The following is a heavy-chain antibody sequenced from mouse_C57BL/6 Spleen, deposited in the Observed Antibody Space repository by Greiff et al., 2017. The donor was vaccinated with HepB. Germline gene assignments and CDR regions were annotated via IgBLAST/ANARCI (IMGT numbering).Heavy chain of an antibody. D-gene: IGHD2-4*01. J-gene: IGHJ4*01. CDR1: GYTFTSYG. CDR2: IYPRSGNT. Sequence: QVQLQQSGAELARPGASVKLSCKASGYTFTSYGISWVKQRTGQGLEWIGEIYPRSGNTYYNEKFKGKATLTADKSSSTAYMELRSLTSEDSAVYFCALYEYNEEDYYAIDYWGQGTSVTVSS. V-gene: IGHV1-81*01. CDR3: ALYEYNEEDYYAIDY.